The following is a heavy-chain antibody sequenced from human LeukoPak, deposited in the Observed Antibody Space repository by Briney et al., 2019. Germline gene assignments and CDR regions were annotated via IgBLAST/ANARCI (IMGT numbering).Heavy chain of an antibody. CDR2: ISTSGAST. V-gene: IGHV3-23*01. D-gene: IGHD2-2*02. CDR3: AKTQATSYMYLDY. Sequence: PGGSLRLSCAASGFPFGTYAMSWVRQAPGKGLEWVSVISTSGASTYQADSVKGRFTISRDNSKNTLSLQLNSLRAEDTAVYYCAKTQATSYMYLDYWGQGTLVTVSS. CDR1: GFPFGTYA. J-gene: IGHJ4*02.